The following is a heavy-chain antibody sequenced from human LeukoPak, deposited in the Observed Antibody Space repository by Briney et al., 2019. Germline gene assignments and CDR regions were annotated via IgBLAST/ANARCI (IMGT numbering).Heavy chain of an antibody. D-gene: IGHD4-17*01. Sequence: SETLSLTCAVYGGSSSGYYWSWIRQSPAKGLEWIGEIKDTGSTNYNPSLKSRVIISLDTSKNQLSLRLTSLTAADTAVYYCTRGRDDYGDYNWFDPWGQGSLVTVSS. J-gene: IGHJ5*02. CDR3: TRGRDDYGDYNWFDP. V-gene: IGHV4-34*01. CDR1: GGSSSGYY. CDR2: IKDTGST.